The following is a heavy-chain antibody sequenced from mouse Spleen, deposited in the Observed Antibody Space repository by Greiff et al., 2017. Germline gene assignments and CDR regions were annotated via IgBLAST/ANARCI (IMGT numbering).Heavy chain of an antibody. CDR2: IDSETGGT. D-gene: IGHD6-1*01. V-gene: IGHV1-15*01. J-gene: IGHJ3*01. CDR1: GYTFTDYE. CDR3: TRSNPFAY. Sequence: VQLQQSGAELVRPGASVTLSCKASGYTFTDYEMHWVKQTPVHGLEWIGAIDSETGGTAYNQKFKGKAILTADKSASTAYMELRSLTSEDSAVYYCTRSNPFAYWGQGTQVTGSA.